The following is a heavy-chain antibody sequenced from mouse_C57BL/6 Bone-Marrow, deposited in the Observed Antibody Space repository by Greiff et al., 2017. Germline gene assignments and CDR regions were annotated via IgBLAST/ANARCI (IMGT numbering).Heavy chain of an antibody. J-gene: IGHJ2*01. CDR2: IDPETGGT. CDR1: GYTFTDYE. CDR3: TEYGSSFDY. V-gene: IGHV1-15*01. D-gene: IGHD1-1*01. Sequence: VQVVESGAELVRPGASVTLSCTASGYTFTDYEMHWVKQTPVHGLEWIGAIDPETGGTAYNEKFKGKAILTADKSSSTAYMELRSLTSEDSAVYYCTEYGSSFDYWGQGTTLTVSS.